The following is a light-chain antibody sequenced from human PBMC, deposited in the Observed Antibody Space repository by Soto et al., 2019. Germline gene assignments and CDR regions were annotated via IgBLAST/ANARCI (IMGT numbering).Light chain of an antibody. CDR3: AAWDDSLSGLV. J-gene: IGLJ2*01. CDR2: SNN. Sequence: QAVVTQPPSASGTPGQRVTISCSGSTSSIGSNYVYWYQQLPGTAPKLLIYSNNQRPSGVPDRFSGSKSGTSASLAISGLRSEDEADYHCAAWDDSLSGLVFGGGTKLTAL. V-gene: IGLV1-47*01. CDR1: TSSIGSNY.